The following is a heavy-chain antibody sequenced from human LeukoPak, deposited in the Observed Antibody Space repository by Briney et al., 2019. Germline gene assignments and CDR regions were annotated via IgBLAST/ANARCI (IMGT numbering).Heavy chain of an antibody. Sequence: GGSLRLSCAASGFTFSNYAMSWVRHAPGKGLEWVSTVTASARRTYYADSVQGRFTISRDNSNNTLFLQVNSLRADDTAVYHCAKWGFSDRSGANFHSWGQGTLVTVSS. D-gene: IGHD3-22*01. CDR1: GFTFSNYA. V-gene: IGHV3-23*01. J-gene: IGHJ4*02. CDR3: AKWGFSDRSGANFHS. CDR2: VTASARRT.